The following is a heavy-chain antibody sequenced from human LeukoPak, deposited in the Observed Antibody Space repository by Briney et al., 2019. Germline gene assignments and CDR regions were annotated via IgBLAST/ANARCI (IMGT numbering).Heavy chain of an antibody. D-gene: IGHD1-7*01. CDR1: GGSISSYY. CDR3: ARGRTKTGTTGTDFDY. CDR2: INHSGST. Sequence: PSETLSLTCTVSGGSISSYYWSWIRQPPGKGLEWIGEINHSGSTNYNPSLKSRVTISVDTSKNQFSLKLSPVTAADTAVYYCARGRTKTGTTGTDFDYWGQGTLVTVSS. V-gene: IGHV4-34*01. J-gene: IGHJ4*02.